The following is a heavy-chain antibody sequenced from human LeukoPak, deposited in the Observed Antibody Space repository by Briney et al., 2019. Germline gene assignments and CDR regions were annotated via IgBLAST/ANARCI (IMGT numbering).Heavy chain of an antibody. Sequence: ASVKVSCKASGGTFSSYAISWVRQAPGQGLEWMGGIIPIFGTANYAQKFQGRVTITADKSTSTAYMELSSLRSEDTAVYYCAREGGRYSSGWYSTFDYWGQGTLVTVSS. CDR3: AREGGRYSSGWYSTFDY. CDR1: GGTFSSYA. J-gene: IGHJ4*02. CDR2: IIPIFGTA. D-gene: IGHD6-13*01. V-gene: IGHV1-69*06.